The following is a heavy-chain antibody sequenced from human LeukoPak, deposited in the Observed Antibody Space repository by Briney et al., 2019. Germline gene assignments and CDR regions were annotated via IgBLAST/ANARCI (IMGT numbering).Heavy chain of an antibody. Sequence: SGGSLRLSCAASGFTFSSHSMNWVRQAPGKGLEWVSSISSNSNYIYYADSVKGRFTISRDNEKDSLYLQMNSLRAEDTAVYYCVRSGGYLLDSSGYSTPFDFWGQGTLVTVSS. D-gene: IGHD3-22*01. V-gene: IGHV3-21*01. J-gene: IGHJ4*02. CDR2: ISSNSNYI. CDR1: GFTFSSHS. CDR3: VRSGGYLLDSSGYSTPFDF.